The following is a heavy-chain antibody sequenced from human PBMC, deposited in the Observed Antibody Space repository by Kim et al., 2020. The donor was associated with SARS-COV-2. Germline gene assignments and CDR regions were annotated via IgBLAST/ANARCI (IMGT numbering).Heavy chain of an antibody. Sequence: GGSLRLSCAASGFTFSSYGMHWVRQAPGKGLEWVAVISYDGSNKYYADSVKGRFTISRDNSKNTLYLQMNSLRAEDTAVYYCAKDGYSSSWYWNWFDPWG. CDR2: ISYDGSNK. J-gene: IGHJ5*02. CDR3: AKDGYSSSWYWNWFDP. CDR1: GFTFSSYG. D-gene: IGHD6-13*01. V-gene: IGHV3-30*18.